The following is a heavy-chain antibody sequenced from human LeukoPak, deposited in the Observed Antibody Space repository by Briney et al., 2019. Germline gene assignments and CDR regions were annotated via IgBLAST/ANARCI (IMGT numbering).Heavy chain of an antibody. CDR1: GFTFSSYA. CDR3: AKEAGYSGYDYPDY. Sequence: GGSLRLSCAASGFTFSSYAMSWVRQAPGEGLAWVSAISGSGYSTYYADSVKGRFTISRDNSKNTLYLQMNSLRAEDTAVYYCAKEAGYSGYDYPDYWGQGTLVTVSS. J-gene: IGHJ4*02. D-gene: IGHD5-12*01. CDR2: ISGSGYST. V-gene: IGHV3-23*01.